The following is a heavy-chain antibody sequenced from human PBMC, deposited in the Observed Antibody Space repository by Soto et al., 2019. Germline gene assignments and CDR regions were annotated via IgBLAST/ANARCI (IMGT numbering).Heavy chain of an antibody. CDR3: ARGSDFWSGYAHWYFDL. V-gene: IGHV4-39*07. J-gene: IGHJ2*01. D-gene: IGHD3-3*01. Sequence: SETLSLTCSVSGASISSDNYYWGWIRQPPGKGLEWIGEINHSGSTNYNPSLKSRVTISVDTSKNQFSLKLSSVTAADTAVYYCARGSDFWSGYAHWYFDLWGRGTLVTVSS. CDR1: GASISSDNYY. CDR2: INHSGST.